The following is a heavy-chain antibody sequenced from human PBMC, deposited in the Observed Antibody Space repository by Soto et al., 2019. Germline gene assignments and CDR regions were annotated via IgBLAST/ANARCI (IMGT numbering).Heavy chain of an antibody. CDR1: GGTFSSYA. D-gene: IGHD3-9*01. J-gene: IGHJ4*02. Sequence: SVKVSCTASGGTFSSYAISWVRQAPGQGLEWMGGIIPIFGTANYAQKFQGRVTITADESTSTAYMELSSLKTEDTAVYYCARGPNSLTDYYGPFEHWGQGTLVTVSS. CDR3: ARGPNSLTDYYGPFEH. CDR2: IIPIFGTA. V-gene: IGHV1-69*13.